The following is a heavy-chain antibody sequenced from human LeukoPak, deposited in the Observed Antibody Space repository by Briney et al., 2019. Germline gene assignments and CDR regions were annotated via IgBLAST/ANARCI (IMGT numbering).Heavy chain of an antibody. J-gene: IGHJ6*02. V-gene: IGHV3-33*01. CDR3: ARELHYGPDYYYYGMDV. Sequence: GGSLRLSCAASGFTFSSYGMHWVRQAPGKGLEWVAVIWYDGSNKYYADSVKGRFTISRDNSKNTLYLQMNSLRAEDTAVYYCARELHYGPDYYYYGMDVWGQGTTVTVSS. CDR1: GFTFSSYG. D-gene: IGHD3-10*01. CDR2: IWYDGSNK.